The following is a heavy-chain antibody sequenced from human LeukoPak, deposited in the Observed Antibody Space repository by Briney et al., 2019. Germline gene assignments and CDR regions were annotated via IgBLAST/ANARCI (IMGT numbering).Heavy chain of an antibody. CDR3: ALLAVAAPGLYYYGMDV. J-gene: IGHJ6*02. CDR1: GFTFSDYS. D-gene: IGHD6-19*01. V-gene: IGHV3-11*06. CDR2: ISSSSSYT. Sequence: GGSLRLSCAASGFTFSDYSMSWIRQAPGKGLEWVSYISSSSSYTKYADSVKGRFTISRENAKNSLYLQMNSLRAEDTAVYYCALLAVAAPGLYYYGMDVWGQGTTVTVSS.